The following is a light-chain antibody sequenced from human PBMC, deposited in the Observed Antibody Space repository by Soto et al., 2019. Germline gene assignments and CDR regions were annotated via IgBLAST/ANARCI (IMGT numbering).Light chain of an antibody. CDR2: DAS. CDR3: QQYSSYSPYT. J-gene: IGKJ2*01. Sequence: DIQMTQSPSTLSASVGDRVTITCRASQTIHSFLAWYQQKAGKAPKLLIYDASNLESGVPSRFSGSGSGTEFTLTVSSLQPDDLATYYCQQYSSYSPYTFGQGTKVEI. CDR1: QTIHSF. V-gene: IGKV1-5*01.